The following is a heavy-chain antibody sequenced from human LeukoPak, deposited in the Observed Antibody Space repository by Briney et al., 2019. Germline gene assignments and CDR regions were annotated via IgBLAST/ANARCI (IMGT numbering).Heavy chain of an antibody. V-gene: IGHV3-23*01. CDR2: ISGSGGST. Sequence: GSLSLSCAASGFTFSSYAMSWVRQAPGKGLEWVSAISGSGGSTYYADSVKGRFTISRDNSKNTLYLQMNSLRAEDTAVYYCAKTILRGYDILTGYRPYYFDYWGQGTLVTVSS. D-gene: IGHD3-9*01. J-gene: IGHJ4*02. CDR1: GFTFSSYA. CDR3: AKTILRGYDILTGYRPYYFDY.